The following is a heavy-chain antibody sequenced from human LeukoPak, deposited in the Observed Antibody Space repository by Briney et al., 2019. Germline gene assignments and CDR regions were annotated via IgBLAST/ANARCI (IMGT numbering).Heavy chain of an antibody. V-gene: IGHV3-64D*08. CDR2: ITSNGGST. CDR1: AFTFSNYA. D-gene: IGHD5-12*01. J-gene: IGHJ4*02. CDR3: VKPLGSAGYGYYFDY. Sequence: PGGSLRLSCSASAFTFSNYAMHWVRQAPGKGLEYVSAITSNGGSTYYADSVKGRFTISRDNSKNTLYLQMSSLRVEDTALYYCVKPLGSAGYGYYFDYWGQGTLVTVSS.